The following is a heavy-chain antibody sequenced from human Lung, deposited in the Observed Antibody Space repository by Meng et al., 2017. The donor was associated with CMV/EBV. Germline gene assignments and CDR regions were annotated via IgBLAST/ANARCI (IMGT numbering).Heavy chain of an antibody. CDR1: GDSITSYY. Sequence: HGRPQGAGPGRLKPSVPLSLTRTFSGDSITSYYWSWIRQPAAKGLEWIGRISASGNTRYNPSLKSRVTMSVDTSKNQFSLKLSSVTAADTAVYYCARDFGSSWYPNWFDPWGQGTLVTVSS. V-gene: IGHV4-4*07. CDR2: ISASGNT. CDR3: ARDFGSSWYPNWFDP. J-gene: IGHJ5*02. D-gene: IGHD6-13*01.